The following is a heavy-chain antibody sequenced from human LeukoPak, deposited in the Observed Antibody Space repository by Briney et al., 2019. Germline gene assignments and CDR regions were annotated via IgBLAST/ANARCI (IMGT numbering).Heavy chain of an antibody. CDR2: INPNSGGT. CDR3: ARERLKWLAYHPDY. Sequence: ASVKVSCKASGYTFTGYYMHWVRQAPGQGLEWMGWINPNSGGTNYAQKFQGRVTMTRDTSISTAYMELSRLRSDDTAMYYCARERLKWLAYHPDYWGQGTLVTVSS. D-gene: IGHD6-19*01. CDR1: GYTFTGYY. J-gene: IGHJ4*02. V-gene: IGHV1-2*02.